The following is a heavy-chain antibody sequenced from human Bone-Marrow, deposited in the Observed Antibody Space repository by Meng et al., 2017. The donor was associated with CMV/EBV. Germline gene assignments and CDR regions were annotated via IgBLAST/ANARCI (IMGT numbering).Heavy chain of an antibody. D-gene: IGHD2-2*02. J-gene: IGHJ4*02. CDR3: ARVMEDIVVVPAAIHFDY. CDR1: GFTFSFYS. V-gene: IGHV3-21*01. Sequence: GESLKISCAASGFTFSFYSMNWVRQAPGKGLEWVSSISSSSSYIYYADSVKGRFTISRDNAKNSLYLQMNSLRAEDTAVYYCARVMEDIVVVPAAIHFDYWGQGTLVTVSS. CDR2: ISSSSSYI.